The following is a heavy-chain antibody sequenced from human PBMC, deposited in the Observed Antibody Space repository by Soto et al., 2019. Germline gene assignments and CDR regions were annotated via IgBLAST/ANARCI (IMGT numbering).Heavy chain of an antibody. CDR3: AREVLLAVAGTTGDYYYGMDV. CDR1: GGCFSSGSYY. D-gene: IGHD6-19*01. Sequence: PXATLSLTCTVSGGCFSSGSYYWSWIRQPPGKGLEWIGYIYYSGSTNYNPSLKSRVTISVDTSKNQFSLKLSSVTAADTAVYYCAREVLLAVAGTTGDYYYGMDVCGQRTTVTVSS. CDR2: IYYSGST. V-gene: IGHV4-61*01. J-gene: IGHJ6*02.